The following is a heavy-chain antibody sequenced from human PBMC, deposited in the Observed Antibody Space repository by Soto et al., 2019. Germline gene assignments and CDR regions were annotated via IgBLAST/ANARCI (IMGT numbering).Heavy chain of an antibody. CDR1: GFTFSSYG. Sequence: GWSLRLSCAASGFTFSSYGMTWVRQAPGKGLEWVSFSSATGAGTYYADSVKGRFTISRDNSKNTLYLQMTSLRADDTAVYYCAKDRRAGGNYGFYSDFWGQGALVTVSS. V-gene: IGHV3-23*01. CDR2: SSATGAGT. J-gene: IGHJ4*02. D-gene: IGHD1-7*01. CDR3: AKDRRAGGNYGFYSDF.